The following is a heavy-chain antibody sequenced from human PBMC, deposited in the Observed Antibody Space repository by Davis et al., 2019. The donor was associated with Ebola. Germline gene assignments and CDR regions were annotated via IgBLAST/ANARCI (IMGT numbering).Heavy chain of an antibody. Sequence: MPSETLSLTCAVYGGSFTNYYWTWIRQSPGKGLEWIGEIYHSGRATYNPSLKSRVTLSVDTSLNQFSLELTSVTAADTAVYYCARGTNGFDVWGEGTTVTVSS. CDR3: ARGTNGFDV. CDR2: IYHSGRA. V-gene: IGHV4-34*01. J-gene: IGHJ6*04. CDR1: GGSFTNYY.